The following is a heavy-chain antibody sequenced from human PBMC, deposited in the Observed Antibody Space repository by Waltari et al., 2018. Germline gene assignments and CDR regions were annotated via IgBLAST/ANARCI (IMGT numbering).Heavy chain of an antibody. CDR1: GFTVSSNY. CDR3: ARDSVNSSGWYDY. D-gene: IGHD6-19*01. V-gene: IGHV3-53*01. CDR2: IYSGGST. J-gene: IGHJ4*02. Sequence: EVQLVESGGGLIQPGGSLRLSCAASGFTVSSNYMSWVRQAPGKGLEWGSVIYSGGSTYYADSVKGRFTISRDNSKNTLYLQMNSLRAEDTAVYYCARDSVNSSGWYDYWGQGTLVTVSS.